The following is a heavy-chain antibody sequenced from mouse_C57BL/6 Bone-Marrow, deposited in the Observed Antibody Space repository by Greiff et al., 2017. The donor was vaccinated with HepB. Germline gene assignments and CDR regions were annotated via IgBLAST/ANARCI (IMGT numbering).Heavy chain of an antibody. CDR2: ISYDGSN. V-gene: IGHV3-6*01. CDR3: ARMVGAMDY. J-gene: IGHJ4*01. Sequence: EVKLMESGPGLVKPSQSLSLTCSVTGYSITSGYYWNWIRQFPGNKLEWMGYISYDGSNNYNPSLKNRISITRDTSKNQFFLKLNSVTTEDTATYYCARMVGAMDYWGQGTSVTVSS. D-gene: IGHD1-1*02. CDR1: GYSITSGYY.